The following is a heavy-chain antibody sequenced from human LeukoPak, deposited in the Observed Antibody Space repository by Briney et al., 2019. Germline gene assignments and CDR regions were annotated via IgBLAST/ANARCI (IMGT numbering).Heavy chain of an antibody. CDR1: SSSA. Sequence: GGSLRLSCAASSSSAMSWVRQAPGKGLGWGSAISGSGGSTSTADSVKGRFTISRDNTKNTLYLQMNSLRAEDTAVYYCAKFPNSTGYYYPFDYWGQGTLVTVSS. V-gene: IGHV3-23*01. J-gene: IGHJ4*02. CDR2: ISGSGGST. D-gene: IGHD3-22*01. CDR3: AKFPNSTGYYYPFDY.